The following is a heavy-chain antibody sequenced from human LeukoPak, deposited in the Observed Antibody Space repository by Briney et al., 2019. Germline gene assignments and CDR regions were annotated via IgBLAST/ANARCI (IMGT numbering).Heavy chain of an antibody. CDR2: IDHRGTA. J-gene: IGHJ4*02. V-gene: IGHV4-34*01. CDR3: AVGITILGVAASFDS. D-gene: IGHD3-3*01. CDR1: GASYNAYY. Sequence: PSETLSLTCAVYGASYNAYYWSWIRQPPGKGLEWIGDIDHRGTATHNPSLKSRLTISADASKNQFSLKLNSVTDADTAVYYCAVGITILGVAASFDSWGQGNLVIVSS.